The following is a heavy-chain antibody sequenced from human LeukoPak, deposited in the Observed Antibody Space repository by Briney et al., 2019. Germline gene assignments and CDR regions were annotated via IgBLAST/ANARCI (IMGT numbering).Heavy chain of an antibody. CDR2: INHSGST. D-gene: IGHD1-1*01. J-gene: IGHJ4*02. CDR1: GGSFSGYY. CDR3: ARHRWDGTFNFDY. Sequence: SETLSLTCAVYGGSFSGYYWSWIRQSPGKGLEWIGEINHSGSTNYNPSLKSRVSISVDSSKNQFSLKVSSVTAADTAVYYCARHRWDGTFNFDYWGQGTLVPVSS. V-gene: IGHV4-34*01.